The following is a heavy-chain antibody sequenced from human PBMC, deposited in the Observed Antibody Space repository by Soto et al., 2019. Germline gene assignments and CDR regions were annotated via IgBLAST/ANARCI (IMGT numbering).Heavy chain of an antibody. CDR3: ASLIAANSN. CDR1: GGSISSSSW. Sequence: QVQLQESGPGLVKPSGTLSLTCAVSGGSISSSSWWSWVRQSPGKGLEWIGDMYYSGSTSYNPSLKSRVTISVDKSKNQFSLNLSSVTAADTAVYYCASLIAANSNWGQGTLVTVSS. J-gene: IGHJ4*02. V-gene: IGHV4-4*02. CDR2: MYYSGST. D-gene: IGHD6-6*01.